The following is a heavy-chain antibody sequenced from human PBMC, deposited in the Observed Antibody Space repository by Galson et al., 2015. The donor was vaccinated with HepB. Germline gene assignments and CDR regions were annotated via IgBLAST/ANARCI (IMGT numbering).Heavy chain of an antibody. Sequence: SLRLSCAASDFNFSNYGIHWVRQAPGKGLEWVAVIWYDGSNRYYADSAKGRFTISRDNSKNTLYLQMNSLRAADTAVYYCARGRGYGSGTYLDYWGQGTLVTVSS. D-gene: IGHD3-10*01. V-gene: IGHV3-33*01. CDR2: IWYDGSNR. J-gene: IGHJ4*02. CDR3: ARGRGYGSGTYLDY. CDR1: DFNFSNYG.